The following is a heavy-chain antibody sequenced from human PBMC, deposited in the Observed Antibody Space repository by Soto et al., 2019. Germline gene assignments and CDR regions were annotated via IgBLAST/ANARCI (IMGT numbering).Heavy chain of an antibody. Sequence: ASVKVSCKASGYTFTSYGISWVRQAPGQGLEWMGWISAYNGNTNYAQKLQGRVTMTTDTSTSTAYMELRSLRSDDTAVYYCARTTTTATTYYFDDWGQGTLVTVSS. CDR3: ARTTTTATTYYFDD. J-gene: IGHJ4*02. CDR2: ISAYNGNT. D-gene: IGHD4-17*01. V-gene: IGHV1-18*01. CDR1: GYTFTSYG.